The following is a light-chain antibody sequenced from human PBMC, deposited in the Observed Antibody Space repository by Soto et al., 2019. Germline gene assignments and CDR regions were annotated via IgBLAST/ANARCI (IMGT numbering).Light chain of an antibody. Sequence: EIVMTQSPATLSVSPGERATLSCRASQSVSSNLAWYQQKPGQAPRLLIYGESTRATGIPARFSGSGSGTEFTLTISSLQSEDFAVYHCQQYNNWPRLFGQGTRLEIK. CDR2: GES. V-gene: IGKV3-15*01. J-gene: IGKJ5*01. CDR3: QQYNNWPRL. CDR1: QSVSSN.